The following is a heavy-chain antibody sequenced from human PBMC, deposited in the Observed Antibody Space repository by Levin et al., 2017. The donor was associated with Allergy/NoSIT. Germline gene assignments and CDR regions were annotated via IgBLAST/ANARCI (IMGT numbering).Heavy chain of an antibody. Sequence: PGGSLRLSCAASGFTFSAYSMNWVRQAPGKGLEWVSSISSSGDYIYYADSVKGRFTISRDNAKNLLSLQMNSLGAEDTAVYYCARALLRISVGLSDWGQGALVTVSS. CDR3: ARALLRISVGLSD. CDR1: GFTFSAYS. CDR2: ISSSGDYI. V-gene: IGHV3-21*01. D-gene: IGHD6-19*01. J-gene: IGHJ4*02.